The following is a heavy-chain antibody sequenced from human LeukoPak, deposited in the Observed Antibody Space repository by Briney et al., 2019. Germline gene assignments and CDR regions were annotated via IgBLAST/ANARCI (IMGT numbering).Heavy chain of an antibody. CDR1: GFTFSSYA. Sequence: GGSLRLPCAASGFTFSSYAMSWVRQAPGKGLEWVSAISGSGGSTYYADSVKGRFTISRDNSKNTLYLQMNSLRAEDTAVYYCAREAFYKSGWYSLFGHWGQGTQVTVSS. CDR2: ISGSGGST. V-gene: IGHV3-23*01. J-gene: IGHJ4*02. CDR3: AREAFYKSGWYSLFGH. D-gene: IGHD6-19*01.